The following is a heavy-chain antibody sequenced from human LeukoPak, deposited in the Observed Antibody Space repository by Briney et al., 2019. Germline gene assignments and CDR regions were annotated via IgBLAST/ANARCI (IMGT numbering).Heavy chain of an antibody. CDR1: GYTFTGYY. CDR3: ARDYYDSSGYYYPFDY. V-gene: IGHV1-2*02. D-gene: IGHD3-22*01. J-gene: IGHJ4*02. CDR2: INPNSGGT. Sequence: ASVKVSCKASGYTFTGYYMHWVRQAPGQGLEWMGWINPNSGGTNYAQKFQGRVTMTRGTSISTAYMELSRLRSDDTAVYYCARDYYDSSGYYYPFDYWGQGTLVTVSS.